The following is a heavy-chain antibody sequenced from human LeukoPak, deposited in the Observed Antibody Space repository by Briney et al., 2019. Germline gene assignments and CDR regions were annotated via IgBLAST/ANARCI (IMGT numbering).Heavy chain of an antibody. D-gene: IGHD3-10*01. Sequence: ASVKVSCKASGYTFTGYYMLWVRQAPGQGLEWMGWINPNSGGTNYAQKFQGRVTMTRDTSISTAYMELSRLRSDDTAVYYCARGGALYGSGSYSDYWGQGTLVTVSS. V-gene: IGHV1-2*02. CDR3: ARGGALYGSGSYSDY. CDR1: GYTFTGYY. J-gene: IGHJ4*02. CDR2: INPNSGGT.